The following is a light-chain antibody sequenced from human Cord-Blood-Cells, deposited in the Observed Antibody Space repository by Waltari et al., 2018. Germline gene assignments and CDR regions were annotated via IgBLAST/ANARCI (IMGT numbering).Light chain of an antibody. CDR2: AVS. CDR1: SSDVGGYNY. Sequence: QSALTQPASVSGSPGQSITISCTGTSSDVGGYNYVSWYQQHPSKAPKLMIYAVSNRPSGVSNRFSGSKSGNTASLTISGLQAEDEADYYCSSYTSSSTRVFGGGTKLTVL. CDR3: SSYTSSSTRV. J-gene: IGLJ3*02. V-gene: IGLV2-14*01.